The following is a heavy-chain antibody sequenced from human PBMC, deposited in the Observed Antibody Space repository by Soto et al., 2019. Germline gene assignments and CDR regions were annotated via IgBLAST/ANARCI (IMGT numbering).Heavy chain of an antibody. CDR1: GGPFSGYN. Sequence: SETLSLTCAVYGGPFSGYNWSWIRQPPGKGLEWIGEINHSGSTNYNPSLKSRVTISVDTSKNQFSLKLSSVTAADTAVYYCARRPGLRGFGVVKNGMDVWGQGTTVTVSS. J-gene: IGHJ6*02. V-gene: IGHV4-34*01. CDR2: INHSGST. D-gene: IGHD3-3*01. CDR3: ARRPGLRGFGVVKNGMDV.